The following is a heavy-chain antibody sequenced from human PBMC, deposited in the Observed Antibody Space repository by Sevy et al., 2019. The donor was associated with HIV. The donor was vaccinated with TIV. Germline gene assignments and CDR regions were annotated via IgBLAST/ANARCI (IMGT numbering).Heavy chain of an antibody. CDR2: IYTSGST. CDR1: GGSISNYY. D-gene: IGHD3-10*01. Sequence: SETLPLTCTVSGGSISNYYWSWIRQPAGKGLEWIGRIYTSGSTNYNPSLKSRVTMSVDTSKKQFSLKLSSVTAADTAVYYCARDPYYYAMDVWGQGTTVTVS. J-gene: IGHJ6*02. V-gene: IGHV4-4*07. CDR3: ARDPYYYAMDV.